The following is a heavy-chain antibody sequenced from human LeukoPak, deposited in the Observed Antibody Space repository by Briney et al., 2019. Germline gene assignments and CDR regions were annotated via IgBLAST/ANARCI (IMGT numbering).Heavy chain of an antibody. V-gene: IGHV3-23*01. CDR1: GFTFSSYA. D-gene: IGHD3-10*01. CDR3: AKDLRVPHYYGSGSYYLEPRMYYFDY. Sequence: PGGSLRLSCAASGFTFSSYAMSWVRQAPGKGLEWVSAISGSGGSTYYADSVKGRFTISRDNSKNTLYLQMNSLRAEDTAVYYCAKDLRVPHYYGSGSYYLEPRMYYFDYWGQGTLVTVSS. J-gene: IGHJ4*02. CDR2: ISGSGGST.